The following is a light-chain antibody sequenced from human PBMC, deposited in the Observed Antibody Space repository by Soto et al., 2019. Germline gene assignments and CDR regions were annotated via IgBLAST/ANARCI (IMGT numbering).Light chain of an antibody. CDR3: QEYYTWPPGGT. J-gene: IGKJ3*01. CDR1: RSVSSD. V-gene: IGKV3-15*01. Sequence: EIVMTQSPATLSVSPGERATLSCRASRSVSSDLAWFQQKPGQAPRLLIYGASTRATGVPARFSGSGSGTDFTLSISSLQSEDFALYYCQEYYTWPPGGTFGPGTKVDI. CDR2: GAS.